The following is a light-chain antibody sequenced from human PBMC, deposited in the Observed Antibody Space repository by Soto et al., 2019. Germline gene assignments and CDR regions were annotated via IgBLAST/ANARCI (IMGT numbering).Light chain of an antibody. Sequence: EIGLTHSPGSVSLSPGERATLSCRASQSVSSSYLAWYQQKPGQAPRLLIYGASSRATGIPDRFSGSGSGTDFTLTISRLEPEDFAVYYCQQYGSSPWTFGQGTKVDIK. CDR2: GAS. J-gene: IGKJ1*01. V-gene: IGKV3-20*01. CDR1: QSVSSSY. CDR3: QQYGSSPWT.